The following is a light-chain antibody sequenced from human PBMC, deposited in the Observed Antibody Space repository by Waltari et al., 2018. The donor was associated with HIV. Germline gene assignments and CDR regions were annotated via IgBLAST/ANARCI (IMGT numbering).Light chain of an antibody. CDR3: ATWDDSLNGRV. Sequence: QSVLTQPPSASGTPGQRVTISCSGSSSNIGSNTVNCYQQLPGTAPKLLIYSNYHRPSGVPDRFSGSKSGTSASLAISGLQSEDEADYYCATWDDSLNGRVFGGGTKLTVL. J-gene: IGLJ3*02. V-gene: IGLV1-44*01. CDR2: SNY. CDR1: SSNIGSNT.